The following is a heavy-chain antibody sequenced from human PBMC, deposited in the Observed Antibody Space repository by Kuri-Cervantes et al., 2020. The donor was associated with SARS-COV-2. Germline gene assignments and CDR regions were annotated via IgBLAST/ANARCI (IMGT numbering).Heavy chain of an antibody. J-gene: IGHJ6*03. CDR1: GYSISSGYY. CDR2: IYHSGST. V-gene: IGHV4-38-2*01. CDR3: ASRDGTTLNYYYYYMDV. D-gene: IGHD1-7*01. Sequence: SQTLSLTCAVSGYSISSGYYWGWIRQPPGKGLEWVGSIYHSGSTYYNPSLKSRVTISVDTSKNQFSLKLSSVTAADTAVYYCASRDGTTLNYYYYYMDVWGKGTTVTVSS.